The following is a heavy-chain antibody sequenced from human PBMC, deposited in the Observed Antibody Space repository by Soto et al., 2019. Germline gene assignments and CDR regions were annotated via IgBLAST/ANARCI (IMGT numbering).Heavy chain of an antibody. J-gene: IGHJ4*02. CDR1: GGSISSGGYS. V-gene: IGHV4-30-2*02. Sequence: SETLSLTCAVSGGSISSGGYSWSWIRQPPGKGLEWIGYIYHSGSTNYNPSLKSRVTMSVDTSKNQFSLKLSSVTAADMAVYYCARRVRPRWNYFVYWGQGTLVTVSS. CDR3: ARRVRPRWNYFVY. D-gene: IGHD3-10*02. CDR2: IYHSGST.